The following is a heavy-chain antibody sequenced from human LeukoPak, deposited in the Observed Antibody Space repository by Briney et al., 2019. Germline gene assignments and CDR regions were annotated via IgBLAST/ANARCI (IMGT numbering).Heavy chain of an antibody. J-gene: IGHJ4*02. CDR3: AKDRGSNEFDY. CDR1: GFTFSSYW. D-gene: IGHD2-15*01. CDR2: INSDGTRT. Sequence: AGGSLRLSCAASGFTFSSYWMHWVRQAPGKGLVWVPRINSDGTRTNYADSVKGRFTISRDKAKNTLYLQMNSLRAEDTAVYYCAKDRGSNEFDYWGQGTLVTVSS. V-gene: IGHV3-74*01.